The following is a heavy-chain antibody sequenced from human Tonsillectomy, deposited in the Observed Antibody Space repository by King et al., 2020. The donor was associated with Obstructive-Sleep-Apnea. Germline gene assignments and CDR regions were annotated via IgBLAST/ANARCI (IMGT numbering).Heavy chain of an antibody. CDR1: GFTFSSYA. Sequence: VQLVESGGGVVQPGRSLRLSCAASGFTFSSYAMHWVRQAPGKGLEWVAGVSHDGSNKYYAASVKGRFTISRDNSKNTLDLQLNILRPEDTAVYYCARDPFPSTMIVVITFDYWGQGTLVTVSS. V-gene: IGHV3-30*04. CDR2: VSHDGSNK. CDR3: ARDPFPSTMIVVITFDY. J-gene: IGHJ4*02. D-gene: IGHD3-22*01.